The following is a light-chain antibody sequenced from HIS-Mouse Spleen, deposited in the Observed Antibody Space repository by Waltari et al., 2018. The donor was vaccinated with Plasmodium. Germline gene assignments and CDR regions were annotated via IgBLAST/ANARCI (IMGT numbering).Light chain of an antibody. CDR3: QQRSNWLT. J-gene: IGKJ4*01. CDR1: QSVSSY. CDR2: DAS. V-gene: IGKV3-11*01. Sequence: ATLSLSPGERATLSCRASQSVSSYLAWYQQKPGQAPRLLIYDASNRATGIPARFSGSGSGTDFTLTISSLEPEDFAVYYCQQRSNWLTFGGGTKVEIK.